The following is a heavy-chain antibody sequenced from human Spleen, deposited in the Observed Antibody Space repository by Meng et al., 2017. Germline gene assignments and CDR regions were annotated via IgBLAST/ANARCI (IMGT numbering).Heavy chain of an antibody. J-gene: IGHJ4*02. Sequence: KVSCKGSGYSFTSYWIGWVRQMPGKGLEWMGIIYPGDSDTRYSPSFQGQVTISADKSISTAYLQWSSLKASDTAMYYCARQFRRRYYYDSSGYYNFDYWGQGTLVTVSS. CDR1: GYSFTSYW. D-gene: IGHD3-22*01. CDR2: IYPGDSDT. V-gene: IGHV5-51*01. CDR3: ARQFRRRYYYDSSGYYNFDY.